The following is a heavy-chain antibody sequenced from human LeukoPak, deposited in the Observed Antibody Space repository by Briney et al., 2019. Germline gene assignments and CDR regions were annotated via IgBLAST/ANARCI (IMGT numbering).Heavy chain of an antibody. J-gene: IGHJ4*02. CDR1: GGSISSGDYY. V-gene: IGHV4-30-4*08. CDR3: ARGQQWPYYFDY. CDR2: IYYSGST. D-gene: IGHD6-19*01. Sequence: PSQTLSLTXTVSGGSISSGDYYWSWIRQPPGKGLEWIGYIYYSGSTYYTPSLKSRVTISVDTSKNQFSLKLSSVTAADTAVYYCARGQQWPYYFDYWGQGTLATVSS.